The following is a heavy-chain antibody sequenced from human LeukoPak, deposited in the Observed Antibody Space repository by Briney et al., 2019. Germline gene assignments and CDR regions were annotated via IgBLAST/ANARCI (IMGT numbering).Heavy chain of an antibody. CDR1: GFTFDDYA. J-gene: IGHJ3*02. CDR2: ISWNSGSI. Sequence: GRSLRLSCAASGFTFDDYAMHWVRQAPGKGLEWVSGISWNSGSIGYADSVKGRFTISRDNAKNSLYLQMNSLRAEDMALYYYASSRGLLLHDAFDIWGQGTMVTVSS. D-gene: IGHD3-22*01. V-gene: IGHV3-9*03. CDR3: ASSRGLLLHDAFDI.